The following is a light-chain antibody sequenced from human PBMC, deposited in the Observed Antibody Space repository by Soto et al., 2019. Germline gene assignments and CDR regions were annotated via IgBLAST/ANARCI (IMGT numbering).Light chain of an antibody. V-gene: IGKV1-39*01. CDR3: QQLHSYPIT. Sequence: DIQMTQSPSSLSASVGDRVTITCRASQSISSYLNWYQQKPGKAPKLLIYAASSLQSGVPSRFRGSESGAVFTLTISSLQPEDFATYYCQQLHSYPITFGQGTRLEI. CDR2: AAS. CDR1: QSISSY. J-gene: IGKJ5*01.